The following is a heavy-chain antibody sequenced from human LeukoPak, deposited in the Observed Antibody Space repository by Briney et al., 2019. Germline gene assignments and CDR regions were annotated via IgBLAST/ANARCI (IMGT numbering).Heavy chain of an antibody. CDR3: ARSVVTATPHYFQH. D-gene: IGHD2-21*02. V-gene: IGHV3-30*04. Sequence: GGSLRLSCAASGFTFNSYAMHWARQAPGKGLEWVAVISYDGSNKNYGDSVKGRFTISRDNSKNTLYLQMNSLSAEDTAVYYCARSVVTATPHYFQHWGQGTLVTVSS. J-gene: IGHJ1*01. CDR2: ISYDGSNK. CDR1: GFTFNSYA.